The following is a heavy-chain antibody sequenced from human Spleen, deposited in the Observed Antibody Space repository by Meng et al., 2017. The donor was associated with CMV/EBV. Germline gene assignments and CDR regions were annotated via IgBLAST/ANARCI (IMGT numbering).Heavy chain of an antibody. CDR3: AKDRYPVDIVATISPMDV. D-gene: IGHD5-12*01. Sequence: LSLTCAVYGGSFSGYYWSWIRQAPGKGLEWVSYISSSGSTIYYADSVKGRFTISRDNSKNTLYLQMNSLRAEDTAVYYCAKDRYPVDIVATISPMDVWGQGTTVTVSS. CDR1: GGSFSGYY. V-gene: IGHV3-11*04. J-gene: IGHJ6*02. CDR2: ISSSGSTI.